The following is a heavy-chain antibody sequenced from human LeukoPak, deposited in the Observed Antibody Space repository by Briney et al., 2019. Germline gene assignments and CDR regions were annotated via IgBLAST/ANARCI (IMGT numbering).Heavy chain of an antibody. CDR2: ISTSGSSI. Sequence: GGSLRLSCAASGFTFSDYSMNWIRQAPGKGLEWVSYISTSGSSIYYADSVKGRFTISRDNAKNSLYLQMNSLRADDTAVYYCAKEDSSYYYYYYMDVWGKGTTVTVSS. CDR3: AKEDSSYYYYYYMDV. J-gene: IGHJ6*03. CDR1: GFTFSDYS. V-gene: IGHV3-11*04. D-gene: IGHD4-11*01.